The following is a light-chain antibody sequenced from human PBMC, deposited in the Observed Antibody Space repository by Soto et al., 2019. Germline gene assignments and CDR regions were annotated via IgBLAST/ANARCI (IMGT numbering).Light chain of an antibody. CDR2: DAS. CDR3: QQYGSSPPSST. CDR1: PSVSRH. V-gene: IGKV3-11*01. J-gene: IGKJ5*01. Sequence: EVVLPQSPATLSLSPGERAPLSCRARPSVSRHLAWYQPKPGQAPRLLILDASDRATGIPARFSGSGSGTNFTLTISSLEPDDFALSSCQQYGSSPPSSTCGQGTRLEIK.